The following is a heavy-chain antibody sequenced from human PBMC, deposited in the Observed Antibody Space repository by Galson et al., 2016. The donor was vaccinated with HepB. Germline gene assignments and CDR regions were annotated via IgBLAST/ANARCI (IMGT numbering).Heavy chain of an antibody. Sequence: SLRLSCAASGLTLSSYAMSWVRQAPGKGLQWVTSISGTGGTTYYADSVKGRFTISRDNSKSTMYLQMNGLRAEDTALYYCARDFCSGGSCSPPLGYWGQGTLVTVSS. D-gene: IGHD2-15*01. CDR1: GLTLSSYA. CDR3: ARDFCSGGSCSPPLGY. V-gene: IGHV3-23*01. J-gene: IGHJ4*02. CDR2: ISGTGGTT.